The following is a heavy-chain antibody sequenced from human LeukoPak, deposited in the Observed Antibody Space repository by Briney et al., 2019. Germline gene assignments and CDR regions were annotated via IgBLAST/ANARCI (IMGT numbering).Heavy chain of an antibody. J-gene: IGHJ4*02. V-gene: IGHV3-11*01. Sequence: PGGSPRLSCAASGFTFTDYFMGWIRQAPGKGLEWVSHISRLGDTIDYADSVKGRFTISRDNAKNSLYLQMNSLRAEDTAVYFCARVRRGGDSRYFDYRGQGALVTVSS. CDR1: GFTFTDYF. CDR2: ISRLGDTI. D-gene: IGHD2-21*02. CDR3: ARVRRGGDSRYFDY.